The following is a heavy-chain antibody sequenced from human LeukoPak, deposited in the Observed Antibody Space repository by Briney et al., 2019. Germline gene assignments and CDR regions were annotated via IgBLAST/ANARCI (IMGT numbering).Heavy chain of an antibody. CDR2: ISGSGGST. V-gene: IGHV3-23*01. Sequence: HPGGSLRRSCAASGFTFSSYAMIWVRNAPGKGLEWVSAISGSGGSTYYADSVKGRFTISRDNSKNTLYLQMNSLRAEDTAVYYCAKSIAVAVYYYYGMDVWGQGTTVTVSS. J-gene: IGHJ6*02. CDR3: AKSIAVAVYYYYGMDV. D-gene: IGHD6-19*01. CDR1: GFTFSSYA.